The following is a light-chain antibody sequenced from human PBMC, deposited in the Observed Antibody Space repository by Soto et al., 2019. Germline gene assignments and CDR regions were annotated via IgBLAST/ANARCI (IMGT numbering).Light chain of an antibody. Sequence: QSALTQPRSVSGSPGQSVTISCTGTSSDVGGHNYVSWYQQHPGKAPKLMISSVSKRPSGVPDRFSGSKSGNTASLTISGLQAKDEADYFCSSYSISTAYLFGTGTKVTVL. CDR1: SSDVGGHNY. J-gene: IGLJ1*01. CDR2: SVS. CDR3: SSYSISTAYL. V-gene: IGLV2-11*01.